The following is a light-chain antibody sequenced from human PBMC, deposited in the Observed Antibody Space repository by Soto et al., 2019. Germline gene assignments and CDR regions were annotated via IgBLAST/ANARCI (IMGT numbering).Light chain of an antibody. Sequence: DIQMTQSPSTLSASIGDRVTITCRASQSINNWLAWYQQKPGKAPKVLIYKASSLESGVPSRFSGSESGTEFTLAINSLQPDDFATYYCQQYDTYPFTFGLGTKVDIK. CDR1: QSINNW. CDR3: QQYDTYPFT. J-gene: IGKJ3*01. V-gene: IGKV1-5*03. CDR2: KAS.